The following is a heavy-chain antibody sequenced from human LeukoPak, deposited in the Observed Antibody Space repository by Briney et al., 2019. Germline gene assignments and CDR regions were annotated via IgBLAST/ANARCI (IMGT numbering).Heavy chain of an antibody. Sequence: PGGSLRLSCAASGFTFSDYYMSWIRQAPGKGLEWVSTISRTGVATYYANSVKGRFTISRDNAKNSLYLQMNSLRAEDTAVYYCAREEWELRSSSPYYYYYYMDVWGKGTTVTISS. D-gene: IGHD1-26*01. J-gene: IGHJ6*03. CDR2: ISRTGVAT. V-gene: IGHV3-11*04. CDR1: GFTFSDYY. CDR3: AREEWELRSSSPYYYYYYMDV.